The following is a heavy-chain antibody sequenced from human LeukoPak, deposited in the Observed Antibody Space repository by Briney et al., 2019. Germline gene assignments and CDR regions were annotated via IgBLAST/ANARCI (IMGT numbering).Heavy chain of an antibody. CDR3: ARQITGGYYGSSGFDY. V-gene: IGHV5-51*01. CDR1: GYSFTSYW. Sequence: LGESLKISCKGSGYSFTSYWIGWVRQMPGKGLEWMGIIYPGDSDTRYSPSFQGQVTISADKSIITAYLQWSSLKASDTAMYYCARQITGGYYGSSGFDYWGQGTLVTVSS. J-gene: IGHJ4*02. CDR2: IYPGDSDT. D-gene: IGHD3-10*01.